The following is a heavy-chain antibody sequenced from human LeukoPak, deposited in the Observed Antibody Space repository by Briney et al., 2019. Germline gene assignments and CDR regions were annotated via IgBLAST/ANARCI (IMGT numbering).Heavy chain of an antibody. D-gene: IGHD3/OR15-3a*01. CDR3: ARAWTSTYYYYYYMDV. J-gene: IGHJ6*03. CDR1: GGTFNSYA. CDR2: IIPIFGTA. Sequence: SVKVSCKASGGTFNSYAISWVRQAPGQGLEWMGGIIPIFGTANYAQKFQGRVTITADESTSTAYMELSSLRSEDTAVYYCARAWTSTYYYYYYMDVWGKGTTVTVSS. V-gene: IGHV1-69*01.